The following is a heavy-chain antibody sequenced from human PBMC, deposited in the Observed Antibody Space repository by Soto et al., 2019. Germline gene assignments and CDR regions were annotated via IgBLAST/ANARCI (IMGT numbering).Heavy chain of an antibody. D-gene: IGHD6-13*01. J-gene: IGHJ4*02. CDR1: GYSFTSYW. Sequence: EVQLVQSGAEVKKPGESLRISCKGSGYSFTSYWISWVRQMPGKGLEWMGRIDPSDAYTNYSPSFQGHVTISADKSISTAYLQWMGLKASDTAMSYCARLQAAAGDNDLTFDYWGQGTLVTVSS. CDR3: ARLQAAAGDNDLTFDY. V-gene: IGHV5-10-1*01. CDR2: IDPSDAYT.